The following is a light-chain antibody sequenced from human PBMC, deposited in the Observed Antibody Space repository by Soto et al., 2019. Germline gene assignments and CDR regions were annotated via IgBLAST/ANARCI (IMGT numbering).Light chain of an antibody. CDR1: QSVSSK. CDR2: ATS. V-gene: IGKV3D-15*01. J-gene: IGKJ1*01. CDR3: QQYDKWPGT. Sequence: EVLMTQSPATLSVSPGERATLSCRASQSVSSKLAWYQRKPGQAPRLLLYATSTRATGIPARFIGSGSGTEFTLTINSLQSEDFALYFCQQYDKWPGTLGQGTKVDIK.